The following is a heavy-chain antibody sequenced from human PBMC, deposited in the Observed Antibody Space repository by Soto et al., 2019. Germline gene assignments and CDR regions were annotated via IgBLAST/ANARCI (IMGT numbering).Heavy chain of an antibody. CDR3: ARDLSH. CDR2: INSDSTTT. J-gene: IGHJ4*02. Sequence: PGGSLRLSCAASGFPFSSYAIHWVRQAPGKGLEWISYINSDSTTTFHADSVKGRFTVSRDNAQNSVYLQLSSLRHEDTAVYYCARDLSHWGQGTLVTVSS. CDR1: GFPFSSYA. V-gene: IGHV3-48*02.